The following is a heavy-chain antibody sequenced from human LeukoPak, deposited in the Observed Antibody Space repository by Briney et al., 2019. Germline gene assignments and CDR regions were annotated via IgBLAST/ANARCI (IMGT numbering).Heavy chain of an antibody. CDR3: AMNGYGDYDNDS. D-gene: IGHD4-17*01. CDR2: IIPIFGTA. V-gene: IGHV1-69*13. CDR1: GGTFTSYA. Sequence: SVTVSFTASGGTFTSYAISWVRQAPGQGLEWMGGIIPIFGTANYAQKFQGRVTITADESTSTAYMELSSLRSEDTAVYYCAMNGYGDYDNDSWGQGTLVTVSS. J-gene: IGHJ4*02.